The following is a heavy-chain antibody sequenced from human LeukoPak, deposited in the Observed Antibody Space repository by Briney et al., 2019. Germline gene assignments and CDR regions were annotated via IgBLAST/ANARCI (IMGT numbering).Heavy chain of an antibody. CDR3: ARGNSGWSYYYYYMDV. CDR1: GFTFGSFW. V-gene: IGHV3-7*01. J-gene: IGHJ6*03. Sequence: SLTPAWVVAGFTFGSFWIGWVRPLAGDGREWVATIKQDGREKYYVDSVKGRFTISRDNAKNSLYLQMNSLGAEDTAVYYCARGNSGWSYYYYYMDVWGKGTTVTVSS. D-gene: IGHD6-19*01. CDR2: IKQDGREK.